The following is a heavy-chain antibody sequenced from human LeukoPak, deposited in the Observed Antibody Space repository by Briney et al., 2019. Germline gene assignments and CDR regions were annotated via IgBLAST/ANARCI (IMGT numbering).Heavy chain of an antibody. D-gene: IGHD3-9*01. Sequence: GGTLRLSCAASGFTFSSYSMNWVRQAPGKGLEWVSSISSSSSYIYYADSVKGRFTISRDNAKNSLYLQMNSLRAEDTAVYYCATAYFDWLFPLRYWGQGTLVTVSS. V-gene: IGHV3-21*01. CDR2: ISSSSSYI. CDR3: ATAYFDWLFPLRY. CDR1: GFTFSSYS. J-gene: IGHJ4*02.